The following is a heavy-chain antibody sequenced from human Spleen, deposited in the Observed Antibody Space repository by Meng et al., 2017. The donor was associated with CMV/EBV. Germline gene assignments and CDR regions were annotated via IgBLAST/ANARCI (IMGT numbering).Heavy chain of an antibody. CDR2: ISSGSASI. V-gene: IGHV3-48*04. Sequence: GGSLRLSCAASGFTFSSYSRNWVRQAPGKGLEWVSHISSGSASIRHADSMKGRFTISRDNAKNSLYLQMNSLRAEDTAVYYCARRHCSNGICFFDYWGQGTLVTVSS. J-gene: IGHJ4*02. CDR1: GFTFSSYS. CDR3: ARRHCSNGICFFDY. D-gene: IGHD2-8*01.